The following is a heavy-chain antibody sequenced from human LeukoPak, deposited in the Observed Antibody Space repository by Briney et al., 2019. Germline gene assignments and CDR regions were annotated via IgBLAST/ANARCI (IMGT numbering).Heavy chain of an antibody. CDR3: ARERYYDSSGYFFDY. CDR1: GGTFSSYA. Sequence: ASVKVSYKASGGTFSSYAISWVRQAPGQGLEWMGRIIPILGIANYAQKFQGRVTITADKSTSTAYMELSSLRSEDTAVYYCARERYYDSSGYFFDYWGQGTLVTVSS. V-gene: IGHV1-69*04. J-gene: IGHJ4*02. CDR2: IIPILGIA. D-gene: IGHD3-22*01.